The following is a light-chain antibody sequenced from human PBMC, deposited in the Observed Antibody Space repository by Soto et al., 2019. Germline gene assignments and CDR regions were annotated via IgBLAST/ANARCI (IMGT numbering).Light chain of an antibody. V-gene: IGLV1-40*01. Sequence: QSVLTQPPSVSGAPGQRVTISCTGSSSNIGAGYDVHWYQQIAGRAPKLLIYGNNNRPSGVPDRFSGSKSGASASLAITGLQSEDEADYYCISYTSDDVRYVFGTGTKLTVL. J-gene: IGLJ1*01. CDR2: GNN. CDR3: ISYTSDDVRYV. CDR1: SSNIGAGYD.